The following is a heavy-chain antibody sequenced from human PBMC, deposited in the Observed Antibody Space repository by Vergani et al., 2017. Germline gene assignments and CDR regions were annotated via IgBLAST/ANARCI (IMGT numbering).Heavy chain of an antibody. CDR2: IYPGDSDT. CDR3: ARRPPTGESRYWYFDL. CDR1: GYTFTGYW. Sequence: VQLVQSGAEVKKPGASVKVSCKASGYTFTGYWIGWVRQMPGKGLEWMGIIYPGDSDTRYSPSFQGQVTISADKSISTAYLQWSSLKASDTAMYYCARRPPTGESRYWYFDLWGRGTLVTVSS. D-gene: IGHD7-27*01. J-gene: IGHJ2*01. V-gene: IGHV5-51*01.